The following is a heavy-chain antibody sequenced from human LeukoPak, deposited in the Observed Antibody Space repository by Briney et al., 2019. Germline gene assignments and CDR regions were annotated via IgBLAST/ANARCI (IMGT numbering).Heavy chain of an antibody. V-gene: IGHV4-59*01. D-gene: IGHD3-22*01. CDR1: GGSINSYY. CDR2: IYSSGST. Sequence: SETLSLTCSVSGGSINSYYWTWIRQPPGKGLEWVGYIYSSGSTRYNPSLKGRVTITVDTSKNHFSLKLSSVTAADTALYYCARGRANYDSTGYYYWGQGILVTVSS. CDR3: ARGRANYDSTGYYY. J-gene: IGHJ4*02.